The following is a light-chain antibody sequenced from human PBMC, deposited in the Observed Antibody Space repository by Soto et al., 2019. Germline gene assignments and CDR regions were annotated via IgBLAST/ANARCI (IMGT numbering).Light chain of an antibody. CDR3: AAWAPSLSGGV. J-gene: IGLJ3*02. CDR2: ENN. CDR1: SSNIGSDF. Sequence: QSVLTQPPSVSAAPGQKVTISCSGSSSNIGSDFVSWYQQLPGTAPQLLIYENNKRPSGIPDRFSGSKSATSATLGITGLQTGDEADYYCAAWAPSLSGGVFGGGTKLTVL. V-gene: IGLV1-51*02.